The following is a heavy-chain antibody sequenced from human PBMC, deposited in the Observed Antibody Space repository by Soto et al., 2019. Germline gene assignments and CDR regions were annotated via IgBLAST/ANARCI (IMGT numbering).Heavy chain of an antibody. CDR1: GDSVSSDY. D-gene: IGHD6-19*01. J-gene: IGHJ4*02. CDR3: ARLCHSSGTCFDH. Sequence: SETLSLTCTVSGDSVSSDYWNWIRQAPGKGLEWIGYVSYTESTNYNPSLMSRVTISIDTSKNQFFLKLTSVTAADTAVYYCARLCHSSGTCFDHWGQGTPVTV. CDR2: VSYTEST. V-gene: IGHV4-59*08.